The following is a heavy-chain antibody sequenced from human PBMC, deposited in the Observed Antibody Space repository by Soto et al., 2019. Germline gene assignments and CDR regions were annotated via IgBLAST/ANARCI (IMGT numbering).Heavy chain of an antibody. CDR2: IRSITDGGTT. CDR3: TTERAYGHRLVPDY. CDR1: DFTFSNAW. D-gene: IGHD6-13*01. J-gene: IGHJ4*02. V-gene: IGHV3-15*07. Sequence: GGSLRLSCAVSDFTFSNAWMNWVRQAPGKGLEWVGRIRSITDGGTTDYLAPVQGRFTISRDDSKNTLFLQMNSLKIEDTAVYYCTTERAYGHRLVPDYCGQRTLVTVSS.